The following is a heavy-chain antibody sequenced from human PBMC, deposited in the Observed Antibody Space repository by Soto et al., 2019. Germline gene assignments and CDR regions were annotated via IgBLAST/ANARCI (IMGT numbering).Heavy chain of an antibody. CDR3: TRDDIVVVYGMDV. D-gene: IGHD2-21*01. CDR1: GGSISSGDYY. V-gene: IGHV4-30-4*01. CDR2: IYYSGST. Sequence: SETLSLTCTVSGGSISSGDYYWTWIRQPPGKGLEWIGYIYYSGSTYYNPSLKSRLTISVDTSKNQFSLKLSSVTAADTAVYYCTRDDIVVVYGMDVWGQGTTVTVSS. J-gene: IGHJ6*02.